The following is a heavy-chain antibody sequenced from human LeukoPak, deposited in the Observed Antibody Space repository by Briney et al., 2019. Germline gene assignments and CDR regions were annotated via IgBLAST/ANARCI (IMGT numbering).Heavy chain of an antibody. CDR3: ARGPYYYGSGSYLHYFDY. Sequence: SETLSLTCAVYGGSFSGYYWSWIRQPPGKGLEGIGEINHSGSTNYNPSLKRRVTISVDTSKNQFSLKLSSVTAADTAVYYCARGPYYYGSGSYLHYFDYWGQGTLVTVCS. CDR1: GGSFSGYY. D-gene: IGHD3-10*01. CDR2: INHSGST. V-gene: IGHV4-34*01. J-gene: IGHJ4*02.